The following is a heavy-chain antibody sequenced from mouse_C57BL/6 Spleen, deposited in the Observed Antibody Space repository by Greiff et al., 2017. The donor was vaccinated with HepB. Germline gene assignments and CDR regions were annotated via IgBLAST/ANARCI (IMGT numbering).Heavy chain of an antibody. CDR3: ARWGGNYGSSYGRYFDV. V-gene: IGHV1-53*01. CDR2: INPSNGGT. Sequence: VQLQESGTELVKPGASVKLSCKASGYTFTSYWMHWVKQRPGQGLEWIGNINPSNGGTNYNEKFKSKATLTVDKSSSTAYMQLSSLTSEDSAVYYCARWGGNYGSSYGRYFDVWGTGTTVTVSS. J-gene: IGHJ1*03. CDR1: GYTFTSYW. D-gene: IGHD1-1*01.